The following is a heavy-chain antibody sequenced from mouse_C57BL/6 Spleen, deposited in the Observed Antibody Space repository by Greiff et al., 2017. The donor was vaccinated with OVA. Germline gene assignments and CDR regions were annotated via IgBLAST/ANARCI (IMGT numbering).Heavy chain of an antibody. D-gene: IGHD2-4*01. J-gene: IGHJ4*01. Sequence: EVQLQESVAELVRPGASVKLSCTASGFNIKNTYMHWVKQRPEQGLEWIGRIDPANGNTKYAPKFQGKATITADTSSNTAYLQLSCLTSEYTAIYYSARYCYDFYYAMDYWGQGTSVTVSS. CDR3: ARYCYDFYYAMDY. CDR2: IDPANGNT. V-gene: IGHV14-3*01. CDR1: GFNIKNTY.